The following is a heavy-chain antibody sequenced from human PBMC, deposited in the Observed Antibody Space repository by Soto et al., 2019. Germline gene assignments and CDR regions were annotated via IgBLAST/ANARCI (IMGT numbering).Heavy chain of an antibody. CDR2: ISAYNGNT. CDR3: ATDWANYDILTGYHRLYYYGMDV. J-gene: IGHJ6*02. V-gene: IGHV1-18*01. D-gene: IGHD3-9*01. CDR1: GDTFNSYG. Sequence: GASVKVSCKASGDTFNSYGISWVRQAPGQGLEWMGWISAYNGNTNYAQKLQGRVTMTTDTSTSTAYMELRSLRSDDTAVYYCATDWANYDILTGYHRLYYYGMDVSG.